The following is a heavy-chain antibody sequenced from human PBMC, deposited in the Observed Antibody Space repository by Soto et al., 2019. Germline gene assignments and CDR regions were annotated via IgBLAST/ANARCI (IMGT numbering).Heavy chain of an antibody. V-gene: IGHV3-43D*04. J-gene: IGHJ6*02. D-gene: IGHD4-17*01. CDR3: AKDISSGYGDYHGGYYYYGMDV. Sequence: GGSLRLSCAASGFTFDDYAMHWVRQAPGKGLEWVSLISWDGGSTYYADSVKGRFTISRDNSKNSLYLQMNSLRAEDTALYYCAKDISSGYGDYHGGYYYYGMDVWGQGTTVTVSS. CDR2: ISWDGGST. CDR1: GFTFDDYA.